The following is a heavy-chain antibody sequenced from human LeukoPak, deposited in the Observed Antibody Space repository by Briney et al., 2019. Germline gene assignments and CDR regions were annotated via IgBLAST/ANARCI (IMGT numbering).Heavy chain of an antibody. CDR2: MNPNSSNT. Sequence: ASVKVSCKASGYTFTSYDINWVRQATGQGLEWMGWMNPNSSNTGYAQKFQGRVTMTRNTSISTAYMELSSLRSEDTAVYYCARGVKYYDILTGWYNWFDPWGQGTLVTVSS. J-gene: IGHJ5*02. V-gene: IGHV1-8*01. CDR3: ARGVKYYDILTGWYNWFDP. D-gene: IGHD3-9*01. CDR1: GYTFTSYD.